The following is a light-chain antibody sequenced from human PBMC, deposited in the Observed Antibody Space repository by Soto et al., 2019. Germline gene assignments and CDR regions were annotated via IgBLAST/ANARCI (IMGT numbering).Light chain of an antibody. CDR1: SNDVGGYNF. CDR2: DVS. J-gene: IGLJ2*01. Sequence: QSALTQPRSVSGSPGQSVTISCTGTSNDVGGYNFVSWYQQHPGEVPKLFIYDVSRRPSGVPDRFSGSKSGNTASLTISGLQAEDEADYYCSSYAGSYTFVFGGGTKLNVL. CDR3: SSYAGSYTFV. V-gene: IGLV2-11*01.